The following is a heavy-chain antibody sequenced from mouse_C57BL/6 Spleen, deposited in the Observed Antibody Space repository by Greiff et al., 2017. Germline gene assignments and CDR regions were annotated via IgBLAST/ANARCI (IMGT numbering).Heavy chain of an antibody. CDR1: GYTFTSYW. J-gene: IGHJ4*01. CDR2: IHPSDSDT. CDR3: AKSETYYAMDY. Sequence: QVQLQQPGPELVKPGASVKVSCKASGYTFTSYWMHWVKQRPGQGLEWIGRIHPSDSDTNYNQKLKGKATLPVDKSSSTAYMQLSSLTSEDSAVYYCAKSETYYAMDYWGQGTSVTVSS. V-gene: IGHV1-74*01.